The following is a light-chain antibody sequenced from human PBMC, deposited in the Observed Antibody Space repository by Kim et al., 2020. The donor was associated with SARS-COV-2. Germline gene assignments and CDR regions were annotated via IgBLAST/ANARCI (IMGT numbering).Light chain of an antibody. CDR2: GKN. J-gene: IGLJ1*01. CDR1: SLRRYY. Sequence: LGQTVRITCQGDSLRRYYASWYQQKPGQAPVLVSYGKNNRPSGSPDRFSGSTSGNTASLTITGAQAEDEADYYCNSRDSSGNHLGVFGTGTKVTVL. V-gene: IGLV3-19*01. CDR3: NSRDSSGNHLGV.